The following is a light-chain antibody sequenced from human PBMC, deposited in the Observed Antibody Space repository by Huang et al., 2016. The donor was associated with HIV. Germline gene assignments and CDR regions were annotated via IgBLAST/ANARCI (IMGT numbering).Light chain of an antibody. CDR2: GVS. CDR3: QQYNDWPLT. CDR1: QSLSSQ. V-gene: IGKV3-15*01. Sequence: EIVMTQSPATLSVSPGERVTLSCRASQSLSSQLAWYQQKRGQAPRLLIYGVSTRANDIPARFSGSGSGTDCTLTINSLQSEDFATYYCQQYNDWPLTCGQGTEVEIK. J-gene: IGKJ1*01.